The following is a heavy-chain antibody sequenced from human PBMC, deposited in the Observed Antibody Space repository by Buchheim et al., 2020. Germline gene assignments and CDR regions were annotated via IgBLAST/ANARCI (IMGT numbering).Heavy chain of an antibody. J-gene: IGHJ5*02. V-gene: IGHV3-23*01. Sequence: EVQLLESGGGLVQPGGSLRLSCEASGFTFSSYAMTWVRQAAGKGLEWVSSINESGSRTYYADSVKGRFIISRDNSKNTLYLQMNSLRAEDTAVYYCAKGDSYYDFLSESWGQGTL. CDR3: AKGDSYYDFLSES. CDR2: INESGSRT. D-gene: IGHD3-3*01. CDR1: GFTFSSYA.